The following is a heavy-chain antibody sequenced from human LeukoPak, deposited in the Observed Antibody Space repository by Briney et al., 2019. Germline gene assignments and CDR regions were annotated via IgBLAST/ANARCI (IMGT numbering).Heavy chain of an antibody. D-gene: IGHD3-22*01. CDR3: AKLISVTYYYDSSGYYYRDY. CDR1: GFTFSSYG. J-gene: IGHJ4*02. V-gene: IGHV3-30*02. Sequence: GGSLRLSCAASGFTFSSYGMHWVRQAPGKGLEWVAFIRYGGSNKYYADSVKGRFTISRDNSKNTLYLQMNSLRAEDTAVYYCAKLISVTYYYDSSGYYYRDYWGQGTLVTVSS. CDR2: IRYGGSNK.